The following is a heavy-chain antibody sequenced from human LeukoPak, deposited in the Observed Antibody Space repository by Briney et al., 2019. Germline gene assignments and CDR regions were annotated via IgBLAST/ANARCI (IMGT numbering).Heavy chain of an antibody. Sequence: SETLSLTCTVSGGSISSYYWSWIRQPPGKGLEWIGYIYYSGSTNYKSSLKSRVTISVDTSKNQFSLKLSSVTAADTAVYYCARLHSSGYYYDYWGQGTLVTVS. CDR3: ARLHSSGYYYDY. V-gene: IGHV4-59*12. CDR2: IYYSGST. J-gene: IGHJ4*02. CDR1: GGSISSYY. D-gene: IGHD3-22*01.